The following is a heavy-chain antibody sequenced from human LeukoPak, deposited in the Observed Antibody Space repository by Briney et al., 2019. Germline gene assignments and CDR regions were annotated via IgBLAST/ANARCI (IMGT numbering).Heavy chain of an antibody. CDR1: GCTFSSYE. CDR3: ARDGSGYGHDAFDI. CDR2: ISSSGSTI. Sequence: QPGGSLRLSCAASGCTFSSYEMNWVRQAPGKGQEWVSYISSSGSTIYYADSVKGRFTISRDNAKNSLYLQMTSLRAEDTAVYYCARDGSGYGHDAFDIWGQGTMVTVSS. D-gene: IGHD5-12*01. V-gene: IGHV3-48*03. J-gene: IGHJ3*02.